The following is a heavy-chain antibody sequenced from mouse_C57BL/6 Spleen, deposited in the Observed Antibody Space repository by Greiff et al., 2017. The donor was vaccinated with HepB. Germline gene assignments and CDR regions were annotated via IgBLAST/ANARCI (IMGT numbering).Heavy chain of an antibody. J-gene: IGHJ1*03. D-gene: IGHD1-1*01. CDR2: IHPNSGST. CDR3: ARTHVGSSSPWDFDD. V-gene: IGHV1-64*01. Sequence: VQLQQPGAELVKPGASVKLSCKASGYTFTSYWMHWVKQRPGQGLEWIGMIHPNSGSTNYNEKFKSKATLTVDKSSSTAYMQLSSLTSEDSAVYYCARTHVGSSSPWDFDDWGTGTTVTVSS. CDR1: GYTFTSYW.